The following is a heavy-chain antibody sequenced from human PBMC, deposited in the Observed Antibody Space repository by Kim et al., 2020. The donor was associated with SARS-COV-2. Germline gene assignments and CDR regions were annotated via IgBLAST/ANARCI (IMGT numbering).Heavy chain of an antibody. D-gene: IGHD3-10*01. J-gene: IGHJ5*02. CDR3: ARDGVYYGRGWFDP. Sequence: YAQKVQGRVTMTRDTSINTAYMELSSLRSDDTAIYYCARDGVYYGRGWFDPWGQGTLVTVSS. V-gene: IGHV1-2*02.